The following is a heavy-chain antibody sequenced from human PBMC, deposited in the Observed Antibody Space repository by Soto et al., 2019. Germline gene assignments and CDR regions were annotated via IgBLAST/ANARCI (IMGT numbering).Heavy chain of an antibody. CDR1: GFTFSSYS. CDR2: ISSSSSYI. J-gene: IGHJ4*02. Sequence: GGSLRLSCAASGFTFSSYSMNWVRQVPGKGLEWVSSISSSSSYIYYADSVKGRFTISRDNAKNSLYLQMNSLRAEDTAVNYCARADTAMVRGALFDYWGQGTLVTV. D-gene: IGHD5-18*01. CDR3: ARADTAMVRGALFDY. V-gene: IGHV3-21*01.